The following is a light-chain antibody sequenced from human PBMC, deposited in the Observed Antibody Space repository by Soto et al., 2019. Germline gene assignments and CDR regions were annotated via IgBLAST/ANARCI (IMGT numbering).Light chain of an antibody. V-gene: IGKV1-33*01. CDR3: QQYDNLPIT. Sequence: DIQMTQSPSSLSASVGNRFTITCQASQDISNYLNWYQQKPGKAPKFLIYDASNLETGVPSRLSGSGSGTDFTLTISSLQPEDIATYYCQQYDNLPITFGHGTRLEIK. CDR1: QDISNY. J-gene: IGKJ5*01. CDR2: DAS.